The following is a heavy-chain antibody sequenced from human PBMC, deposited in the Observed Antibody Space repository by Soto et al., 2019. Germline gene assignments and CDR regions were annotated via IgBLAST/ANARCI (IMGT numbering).Heavy chain of an antibody. Sequence: EVQLVESGGGLVQPGGSLKLSCAASGFSLGASAMHWVRQASGKGLEWVGLIRTKGHNYATESAASVKGRFTISRNDSENTAYLQMNSLKTEDTAVYYCTGGINITGSEVWGQGTLVTVSS. CDR3: TGGINITGSEV. CDR2: IRTKGHNYAT. J-gene: IGHJ4*02. V-gene: IGHV3-73*02. D-gene: IGHD1-20*01. CDR1: GFSLGASA.